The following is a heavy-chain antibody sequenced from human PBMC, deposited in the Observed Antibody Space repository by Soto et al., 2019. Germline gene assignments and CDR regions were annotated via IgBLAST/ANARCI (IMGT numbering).Heavy chain of an antibody. CDR2: IRSKANSYAT. CDR1: GFTFSGSA. Sequence: EVQLVEAGGGLVQPGGSLKLSCAASGFTFSGSAMHWVRQASGKGLEWVGRIRSKANSYATAYAASVKGRFTISRDDSKNTAYLQMNSLKTEDTAVYYCTAYCSSGSCYAGRYFDYWGHGTLVTVSS. CDR3: TAYCSSGSCYAGRYFDY. D-gene: IGHD2-15*01. J-gene: IGHJ4*01. V-gene: IGHV3-73*01.